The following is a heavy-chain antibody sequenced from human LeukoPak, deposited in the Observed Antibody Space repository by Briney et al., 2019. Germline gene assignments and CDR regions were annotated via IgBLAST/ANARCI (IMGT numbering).Heavy chain of an antibody. D-gene: IGHD3-16*02. CDR1: GFTLSSYW. CDR2: IKQDGSEK. CDR3: AMLPWGRYHYYYYGMDV. J-gene: IGHJ6*02. V-gene: IGHV3-7*03. Sequence: PGGSLRLSCAASGFTLSSYWMSWVRQAPGMGLEWVANIKQDGSEKYYVDSVKGRFTISRDNAKNSLYLQMNSLRSDDTAVYYCAMLPWGRYHYYYYGMDVWGQGTTVTVSS.